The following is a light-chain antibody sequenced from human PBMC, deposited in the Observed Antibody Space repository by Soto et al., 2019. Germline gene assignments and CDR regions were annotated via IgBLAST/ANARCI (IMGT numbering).Light chain of an antibody. CDR3: QQRNNWPLT. CDR2: DAS. J-gene: IGKJ3*01. CDR1: QSVSSSY. Sequence: EIVLTQSPGALSLSPWERATLSCRASQSVSSSYLAWYQQKPGQAPRLLILDASNRATGIPARFSGSGSGTDFTLTISSLEPEDFAVYFCQQRNNWPLTFGPGTKVDIK. V-gene: IGKV3D-20*02.